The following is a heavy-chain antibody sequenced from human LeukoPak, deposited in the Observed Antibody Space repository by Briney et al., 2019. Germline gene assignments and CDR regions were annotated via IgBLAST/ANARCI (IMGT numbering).Heavy chain of an antibody. CDR2: ISSSSSYI. CDR1: GFTFSSYS. J-gene: IGHJ4*02. CDR3: ARQPTAATEFDY. V-gene: IGHV3-21*06. D-gene: IGHD4-23*01. Sequence: GGSLRLSCAASGFTFSSYSMNWVRQAPGKGLEWVSSISSSSSYIYYADSVKGRFTISRDNAKNSLYLQMNSLRAEDTAVYFCARQPTAATEFDYWGQGALVGVCS.